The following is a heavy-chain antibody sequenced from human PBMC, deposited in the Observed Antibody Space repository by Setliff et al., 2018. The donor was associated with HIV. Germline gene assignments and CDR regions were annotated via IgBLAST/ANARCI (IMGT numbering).Heavy chain of an antibody. D-gene: IGHD3-10*01. CDR1: GDSISSYS. J-gene: IGHJ5*02. V-gene: IGHV4-4*09. CDR2: IFSSGST. CDR3: ARRIDDSGSFPDKNWFDT. Sequence: PSETLSLTCTVSGDSISSYSWNWIRQSPGGGLEWIGFIFSSGSTQCNPSLQSRVTMSIDTSKNQFSLRLSSVTAADTAVYYRARRIDDSGSFPDKNWFDTWGQGSLVTVSS.